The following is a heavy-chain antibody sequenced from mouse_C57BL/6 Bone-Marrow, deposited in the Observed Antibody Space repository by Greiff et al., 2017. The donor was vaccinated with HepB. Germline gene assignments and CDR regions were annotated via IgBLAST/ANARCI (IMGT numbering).Heavy chain of an antibody. CDR3: ASGCDVSYFDY. V-gene: IGHV5-17*01. Sequence: EVKLMESGGGLVKPGGSLKLSCAASGFTFSDYGMHWVRQAPEKGLEWVAYISSGSSTIYYADTVKGRFTISRDNAKNTLFLQMTSLRSEDTAMYYCASGCDVSYFDYWGQGTTLTVSS. D-gene: IGHD2-13*01. J-gene: IGHJ2*01. CDR1: GFTFSDYG. CDR2: ISSGSSTI.